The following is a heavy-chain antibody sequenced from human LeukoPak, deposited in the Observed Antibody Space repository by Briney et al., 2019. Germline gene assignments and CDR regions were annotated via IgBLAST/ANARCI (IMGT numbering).Heavy chain of an antibody. D-gene: IGHD2-15*01. V-gene: IGHV4-59*01. J-gene: IGHJ4*02. Sequence: SETLSLTCTVSGGSISSYYWSWIRQPPGKGLEWIGYIYYSGSTNYNPSLKSRVTISVDTSKNQFSLKPSSVTAADTAVYYCASGYCSGGSCYRPPNYWGQGTLVTVSS. CDR3: ASGYCSGGSCYRPPNY. CDR1: GGSISSYY. CDR2: IYYSGST.